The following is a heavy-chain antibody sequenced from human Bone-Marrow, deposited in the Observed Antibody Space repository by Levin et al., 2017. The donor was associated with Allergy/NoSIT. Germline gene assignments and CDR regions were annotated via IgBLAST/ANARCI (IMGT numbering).Heavy chain of an antibody. D-gene: IGHD3-10*01. J-gene: IGHJ4*02. Sequence: ALVKVSCKVSGDSLSDLSMHWVRQTARHGLEWMGGFDPEDGEAVYAQNFQGRMTMTEDSSTETLYMELSSLTYEDTAVYYCSTGSHWFGVFDYWGQGTLVTVSS. CDR2: FDPEDGEA. V-gene: IGHV1-24*01. CDR3: STGSHWFGVFDY. CDR1: GDSLSDLS.